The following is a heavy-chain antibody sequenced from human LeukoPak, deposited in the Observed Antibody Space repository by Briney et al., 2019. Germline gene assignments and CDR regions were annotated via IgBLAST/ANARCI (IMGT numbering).Heavy chain of an antibody. CDR2: IIPIFGTA. D-gene: IGHD3-3*01. CDR3: ARGLWSAHRREYYFDS. V-gene: IGHV1-69*05. J-gene: IGHJ4*02. Sequence: GASVKVSCKASGGTFSSYAISWVRQAPGQGLEWMGGIIPIFGTANYAQNYQARVTITRDASASTAYMELSSLTSEDTAVYFCARGLWSAHRREYYFDSWGQGTLVTVSS. CDR1: GGTFSSYA.